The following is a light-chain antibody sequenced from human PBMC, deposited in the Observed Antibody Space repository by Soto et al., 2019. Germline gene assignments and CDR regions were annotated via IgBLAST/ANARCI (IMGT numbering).Light chain of an antibody. CDR2: GSS. Sequence: EVVLTQSPGTLSLSPGQRATLSCRASQTISSGYLAWYQQRSGQTPRLLIYGSSSRASDIPDRFSGSGSGTDFTLTITRLEPEDFAVYYCQQHGSSPITFGQGTRLEIK. J-gene: IGKJ5*01. CDR1: QTISSGY. CDR3: QQHGSSPIT. V-gene: IGKV3-20*01.